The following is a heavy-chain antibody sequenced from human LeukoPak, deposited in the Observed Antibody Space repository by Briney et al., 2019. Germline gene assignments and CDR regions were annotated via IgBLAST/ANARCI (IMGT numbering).Heavy chain of an antibody. D-gene: IGHD2-15*01. Sequence: GGSLRLSCAASGFTFSSYSMQWVHQAPGKGLEWVSHISSSGSTIYYADSVKGRFTISRDNAKESLYLQMSSLRDEDTAVYYCVFPYWQDLDHWGQGTLVTVSS. CDR2: ISSSGSTI. CDR3: VFPYWQDLDH. J-gene: IGHJ4*02. CDR1: GFTFSSYS. V-gene: IGHV3-48*02.